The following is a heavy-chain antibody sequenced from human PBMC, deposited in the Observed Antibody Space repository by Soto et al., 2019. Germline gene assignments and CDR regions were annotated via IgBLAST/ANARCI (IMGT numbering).Heavy chain of an antibody. CDR3: ARDPNRQWLVQKDAFDI. CDR1: GFTFSSYA. CDR2: ISYDGSNK. Sequence: GGSLSLSCAASGFTFSSYAMHWVRQAPGKGLEWVAVISYDGSNKYYADSVKGRFTISRDNSKNTLYLQMNSLRAEDTAVYYCARDPNRQWLVQKDAFDIWGQGTMVTVAS. D-gene: IGHD6-19*01. V-gene: IGHV3-30-3*01. J-gene: IGHJ3*02.